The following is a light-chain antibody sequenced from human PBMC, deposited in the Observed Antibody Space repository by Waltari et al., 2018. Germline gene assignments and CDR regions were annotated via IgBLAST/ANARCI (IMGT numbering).Light chain of an antibody. CDR3: QQYYRNPYT. Sequence: DIVVTQSPDSLAVSLGEKATISCKCIQSILYSANNKNYLAWFQKKPGQPPRLLISWSPTRESGVPGRFSGSGSGTEFSLTISGLQAEDVAVYYCQQYYRNPYTFGQGTNLEI. V-gene: IGKV4-1*01. CDR1: QSILYSANNKNY. CDR2: WSP. J-gene: IGKJ2*01.